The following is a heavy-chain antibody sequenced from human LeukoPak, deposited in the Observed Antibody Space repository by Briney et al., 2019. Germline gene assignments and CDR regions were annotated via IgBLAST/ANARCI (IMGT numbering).Heavy chain of an antibody. D-gene: IGHD5-12*01. CDR1: GYTFTGYY. CDR3: ARVRYSGYDSDNY. J-gene: IGHJ4*02. Sequence: GASVKVSCKASGYTFTGYYMHWVRQAPGQGLEWMGWINPNSGGTNYAQKFQGRVTMTRDTSISTAYMELSRLRSDDTAVYYCARVRYSGYDSDNYWGQGTLVTVSS. CDR2: INPNSGGT. V-gene: IGHV1-2*02.